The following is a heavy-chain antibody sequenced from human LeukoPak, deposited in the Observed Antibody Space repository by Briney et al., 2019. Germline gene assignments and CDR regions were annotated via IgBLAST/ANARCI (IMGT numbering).Heavy chain of an antibody. V-gene: IGHV3-23*01. CDR1: GFTFSSYA. CDR2: ISGSGGST. D-gene: IGHD6-13*01. Sequence: GGSLRLPCAASGFTFSSYAMSWVRQPPGKGLEWVSGISGSGGSTYYADSVKGRFTISRDNSRNTLYLQMNSPRAEDTAVYYCAILPGYSSGWYEVNYWGQGTLVTVSS. J-gene: IGHJ4*02. CDR3: AILPGYSSGWYEVNY.